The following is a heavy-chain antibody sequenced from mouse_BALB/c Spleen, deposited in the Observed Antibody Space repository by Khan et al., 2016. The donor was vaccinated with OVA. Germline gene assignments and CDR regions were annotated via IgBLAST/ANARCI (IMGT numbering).Heavy chain of an antibody. D-gene: IGHD4-1*01. CDR2: IWGDGST. Sequence: QVQLKESGPGLVAPSQSLSITCTVSGFSLTGYGVNWVRQPPGKGLEWLGMIWGDGSTDYNSALKSRLSISNDHSKSQVFLKMNSLQTDDTARYYCARELGHYAMDYWGQGTSVTVSS. CDR1: GFSLTGYG. V-gene: IGHV2-6-7*01. CDR3: ARELGHYAMDY. J-gene: IGHJ4*01.